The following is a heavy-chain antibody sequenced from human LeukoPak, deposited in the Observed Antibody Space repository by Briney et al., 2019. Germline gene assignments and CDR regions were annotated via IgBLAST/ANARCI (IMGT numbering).Heavy chain of an antibody. V-gene: IGHV1-24*01. D-gene: IGHD3-3*01. Sequence: ASVKVSCKVSGYTLTELSMHWVRQAPGKGLEWMGGFDPEDGETIYAQKFQGRVTMTEDTSTDTAYMELSSLRSEDTAVYYCVTLSPIFGVVTPFDPWGQGTLVTVSS. J-gene: IGHJ5*02. CDR2: FDPEDGET. CDR3: VTLSPIFGVVTPFDP. CDR1: GYTLTELS.